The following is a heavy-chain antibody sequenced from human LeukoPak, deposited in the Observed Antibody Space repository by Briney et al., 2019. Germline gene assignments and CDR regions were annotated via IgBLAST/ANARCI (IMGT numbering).Heavy chain of an antibody. CDR1: GFTVSSNY. V-gene: IGHV3-53*01. Sequence: GESLKISCAASGFTVSSNYMSWVRQAPGKGLEWVSVIYSGGSTYYADSVKGRFTISRDNSKNTLYLQMNSLRAEDTAVYYCARDSGGYSHWGQGTLATVSS. J-gene: IGHJ4*02. CDR2: IYSGGST. CDR3: ARDSGGYSH. D-gene: IGHD3-22*01.